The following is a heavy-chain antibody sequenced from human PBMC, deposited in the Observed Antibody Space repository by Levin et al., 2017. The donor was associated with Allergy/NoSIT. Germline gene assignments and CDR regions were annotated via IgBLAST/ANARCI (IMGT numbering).Heavy chain of an antibody. Sequence: ASVKVSCKASGYTFTSYDINWVRQATGQGLEWMGWMNPSSGNTGYAQEFQGRVTMTRNTSISTAYMELSSLRSEDTAVYYCARVPPGYCTSTSCYRPNRFDPWGQGTLVTVSS. CDR1: GYTFTSYD. CDR3: ARVPPGYCTSTSCYRPNRFDP. D-gene: IGHD2-2*02. J-gene: IGHJ5*02. CDR2: MNPSSGNT. V-gene: IGHV1-8*01.